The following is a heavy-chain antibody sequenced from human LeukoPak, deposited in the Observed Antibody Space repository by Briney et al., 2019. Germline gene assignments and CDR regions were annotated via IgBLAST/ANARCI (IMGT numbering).Heavy chain of an antibody. CDR1: GGSFSGYY. D-gene: IGHD2-21*02. V-gene: IGHV4-34*01. CDR2: INHSGST. J-gene: IGHJ4*02. Sequence: SETLSLTCAVYGGSFSGYYWSWIRQPPGKGLEWIGEINHSGSTNYNPSLKSRVTISVDTSKNQFSLKLSSVTAADTAVYYCAALLGDGSIDYWGQGTLVTVSP. CDR3: AALLGDGSIDY.